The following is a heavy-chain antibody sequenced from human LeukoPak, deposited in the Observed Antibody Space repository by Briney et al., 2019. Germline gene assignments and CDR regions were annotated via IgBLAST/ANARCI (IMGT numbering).Heavy chain of an antibody. V-gene: IGHV3-23*01. D-gene: IGHD1-1*01. J-gene: IGHJ4*02. CDR2: ISGSGGTT. Sequence: PGGSLRLSCAASGFTFNNYAMSWVRQAPGKGLEWVSVISGSGGTTYYADSVKGRFTISRDNSKNTLYLQMNSLRAEDTAVYYCAKGREVERRSYFDYWGQGTLVTVSS. CDR3: AKGREVERRSYFDY. CDR1: GFTFNNYA.